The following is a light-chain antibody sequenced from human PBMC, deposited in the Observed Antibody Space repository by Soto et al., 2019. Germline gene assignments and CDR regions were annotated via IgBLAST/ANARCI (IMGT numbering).Light chain of an antibody. CDR3: AAWDDSLSVPYV. Sequence: QSVLTQPPSASGTPGQRVTTSCSGSSSNFGSNYVYWYQQLPGTAPKLLIYRNNQRPSGVPDRFSGSKSGTSASLAISGLRSEDEADYYCAAWDDSLSVPYVFGTGTKVTVL. CDR1: SSNFGSNY. J-gene: IGLJ1*01. V-gene: IGLV1-47*01. CDR2: RNN.